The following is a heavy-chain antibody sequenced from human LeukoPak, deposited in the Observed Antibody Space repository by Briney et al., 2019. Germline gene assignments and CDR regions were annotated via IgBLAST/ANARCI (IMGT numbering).Heavy chain of an antibody. CDR2: IRYDGSNK. V-gene: IGHV3-30*02. D-gene: IGHD4-17*01. Sequence: PGGSLRLSCAASGLTFSSYGMHWVRQAPGKGLEWVAFIRYDGSNKYYADSVKGRFTISRDNSKNTLYLQMNSLRAEDTAVYYCATSTVPADTYYFDYWGQGTLVTVSS. CDR1: GLTFSSYG. J-gene: IGHJ4*02. CDR3: ATSTVPADTYYFDY.